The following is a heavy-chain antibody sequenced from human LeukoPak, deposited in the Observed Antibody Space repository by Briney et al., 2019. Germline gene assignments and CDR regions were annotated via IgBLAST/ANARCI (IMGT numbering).Heavy chain of an antibody. D-gene: IGHD3-9*01. CDR2: ISSSSSYI. CDR1: GFTFSSYS. J-gene: IGHJ4*02. Sequence: PGGSLRLSCAASGFTFSSYSMNWVRQAPGKGLEGVSSISSSSSYIYYADSVKGRFTISRDNAKTSLYLQMNSLRAEDTAVYYCARDLSYYDILTGRQFDYWGQGTLVTVSS. CDR3: ARDLSYYDILTGRQFDY. V-gene: IGHV3-21*01.